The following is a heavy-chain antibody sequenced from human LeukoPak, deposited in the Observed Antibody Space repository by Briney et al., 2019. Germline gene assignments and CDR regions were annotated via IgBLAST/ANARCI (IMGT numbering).Heavy chain of an antibody. CDR1: GFTFSTYS. CDR3: AKLVSAGGWYGGAFDI. V-gene: IGHV3-23*01. Sequence: GGSLRLSCAASGFTFSTYSMNWVRLAPGKGLEWVSAISGSGGSTYYADSVKGRFTISRDNSKNTLYLQMNSLRAEDTAVYYCAKLVSAGGWYGGAFDIWGQGTMVTVSS. CDR2: ISGSGGST. J-gene: IGHJ3*02. D-gene: IGHD6-19*01.